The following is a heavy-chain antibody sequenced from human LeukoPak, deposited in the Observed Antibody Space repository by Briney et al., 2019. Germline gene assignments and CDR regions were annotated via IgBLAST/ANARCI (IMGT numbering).Heavy chain of an antibody. Sequence: GGSLRLSCAASGFTFSSYSMNWVRQAPGKGLEWVSSLSSSSSYIYYADSVKGRFTISRDNAKNSLYLQMNSLRAEDTAVYYCARDRWHSSGWYTGEFDYWGQGTLVTVSS. D-gene: IGHD6-19*01. J-gene: IGHJ4*02. CDR2: LSSSSSYI. V-gene: IGHV3-21*01. CDR1: GFTFSSYS. CDR3: ARDRWHSSGWYTGEFDY.